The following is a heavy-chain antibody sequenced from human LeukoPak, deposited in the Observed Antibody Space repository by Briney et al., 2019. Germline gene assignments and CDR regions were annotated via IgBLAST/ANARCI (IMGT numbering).Heavy chain of an antibody. D-gene: IGHD3-3*01. Sequence: SETLSLTCAVYGGSFSGYYWSWIRQPPGKGLEWIGEINHSGSTNYNPSLKSRVTISVDTSKNQFSLKLSSVTAADTAVYYCARGRITIFGVVIIRDFMDVWGKGTTVTVSS. V-gene: IGHV4-34*01. CDR2: INHSGST. CDR1: GGSFSGYY. J-gene: IGHJ6*03. CDR3: ARGRITIFGVVIIRDFMDV.